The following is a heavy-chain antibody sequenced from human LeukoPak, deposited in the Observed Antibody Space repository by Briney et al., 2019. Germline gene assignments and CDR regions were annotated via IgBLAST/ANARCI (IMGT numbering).Heavy chain of an antibody. Sequence: PGGSPRLSCAASGFTVSSNYMSWVRQAPGKGLEWVSVIYSGGSTYYADFVKGRFAISRDNSKNTLYLQMNSLRAEDTAVYYCARESDSSGYSDYWGQGTLVTVSS. CDR2: IYSGGST. V-gene: IGHV3-53*01. D-gene: IGHD3-22*01. J-gene: IGHJ4*02. CDR3: ARESDSSGYSDY. CDR1: GFTVSSNY.